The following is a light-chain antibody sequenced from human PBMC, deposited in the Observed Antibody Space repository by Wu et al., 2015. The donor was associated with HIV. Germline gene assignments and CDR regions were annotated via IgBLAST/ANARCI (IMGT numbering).Light chain of an antibody. CDR2: GAS. J-gene: IGKJ1*01. CDR1: QSVSSSY. CDR3: HQCGISPRT. Sequence: EIVLTQSPGTLSLSPGERATLSCRASQSVSSSYLAWYQHKPGQAPRLLISGASNRATGIPDRFSGSGSGTDFTLTISRLEPEDFAVYYCHQCGISPRTFGQGTKVEIK. V-gene: IGKV3-20*01.